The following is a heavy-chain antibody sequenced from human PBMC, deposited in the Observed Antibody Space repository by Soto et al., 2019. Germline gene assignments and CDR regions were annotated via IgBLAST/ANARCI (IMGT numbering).Heavy chain of an antibody. CDR2: IIAYNCNK. V-gene: IGHV1-18*01. CDR1: GYTFTSYG. J-gene: IGHJ4*02. Sequence: QVQLVQSGAEVKKPGASVKVSCKASGYTFTSYGISWVRQTPGQGLEWMGWIIAYNCNKKCAQKLQGRVSMTTDTSTSTAYMELRRLRSDDTAVYYCARDLVHQLFDYWGQGTLVTVSS. D-gene: IGHD6-13*01. CDR3: ARDLVHQLFDY.